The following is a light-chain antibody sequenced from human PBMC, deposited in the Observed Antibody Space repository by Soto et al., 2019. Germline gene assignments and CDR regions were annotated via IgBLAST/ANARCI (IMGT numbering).Light chain of an antibody. CDR2: GNN. V-gene: IGLV1-40*01. Sequence: QSVLTQPPSVAGDPGQRVAISCTGSSSNSGAGYDVHWYQQLPGTAPKLLIYGNNNRPSGVPDRFSGSKSGTSASLAITGLQAEDEADYYCQSYDSSLSGWVFGGGTKLTVL. CDR3: QSYDSSLSGWV. J-gene: IGLJ3*02. CDR1: SSNSGAGYD.